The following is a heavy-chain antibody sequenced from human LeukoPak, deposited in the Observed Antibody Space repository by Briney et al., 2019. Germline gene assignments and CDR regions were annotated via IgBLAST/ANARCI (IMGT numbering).Heavy chain of an antibody. V-gene: IGHV4-39*01. D-gene: IGHD3-22*01. CDR1: GGSISSSSYY. J-gene: IGHJ4*02. CDR3: ASADPLVGSSGG. CDR2: IYYSGST. Sequence: SETLSLTCTVSGGSISSSSYYWGWIRQPPGKGLEWIGSIYYSGSTYYNPSLKSRVTISVDTSKNQFSLKLSSVTAADTAVYYCASADPLVGSSGGWGQGTLVTVSS.